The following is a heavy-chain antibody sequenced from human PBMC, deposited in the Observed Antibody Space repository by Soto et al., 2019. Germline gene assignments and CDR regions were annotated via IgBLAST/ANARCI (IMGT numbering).Heavy chain of an antibody. Sequence: QVQLQESGPGLVKPSQTLSLTCTVSGGSISSGGYYWSWIRQHPGNGLEWIGYIYYSGSTYYNPYLKSRVTISVDTSKNQISLKLSSVTAADTAVYYCARDKVVVITSYEGYYYGMDVWGHGTTVTVS. CDR2: IYYSGST. J-gene: IGHJ6*02. CDR1: GGSISSGGYY. D-gene: IGHD3-22*01. CDR3: ARDKVVVITSYEGYYYGMDV. V-gene: IGHV4-31*03.